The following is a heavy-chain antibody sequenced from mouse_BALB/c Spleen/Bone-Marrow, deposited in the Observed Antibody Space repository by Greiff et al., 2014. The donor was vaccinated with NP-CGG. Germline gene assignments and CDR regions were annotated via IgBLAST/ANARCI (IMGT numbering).Heavy chain of an antibody. V-gene: IGHV14-3*02. D-gene: IGHD1-1*01. CDR2: IDPANGNT. Sequence: EVMLVESGAALVKPGASVKLSCTASGFNIKDTYTHWVKQRPERGLEWIERIDPANGNTKYDPKFQGKATITADTSSNTAYLQLSSLTSEDTAVYYCANYFYGSHFDSWRQATTPPVPS. CDR3: ANYFYGSHFDS. J-gene: IGHJ2*01. CDR1: GFNIKDTY.